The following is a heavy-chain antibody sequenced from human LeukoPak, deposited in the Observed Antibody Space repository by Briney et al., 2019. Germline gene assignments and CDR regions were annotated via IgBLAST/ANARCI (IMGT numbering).Heavy chain of an antibody. CDR3: VGGFGGF. CDR2: INNDGDYT. D-gene: IGHD4-23*01. Sequence: PGGSLRLSCAASGFTFSSYSMNWVRQAPGKGLVWVSRINNDGDYTSYADSVKGRFTISRDNAENTLYLQMSSLRAEDTALYYCVGGFGGFWGQGTLVTVSS. CDR1: GFTFSSYS. J-gene: IGHJ4*02. V-gene: IGHV3-74*01.